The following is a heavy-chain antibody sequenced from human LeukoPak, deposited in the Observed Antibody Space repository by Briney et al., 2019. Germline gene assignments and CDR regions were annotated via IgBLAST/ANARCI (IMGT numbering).Heavy chain of an antibody. CDR1: GYTFTSYG. V-gene: IGHV1-18*01. Sequence: GASVKVSCKASGYTFTSYGISWVRQAPGQGLEWMGWISAYNGNTNYAQKLQGRVTMTTGTSTSTAYMELRSLRSDDTAVYYCARGGVRGYSYGLSQDFWGQGTLVTVSS. J-gene: IGHJ4*02. CDR3: ARGGVRGYSYGLSQDF. D-gene: IGHD5-18*01. CDR2: ISAYNGNT.